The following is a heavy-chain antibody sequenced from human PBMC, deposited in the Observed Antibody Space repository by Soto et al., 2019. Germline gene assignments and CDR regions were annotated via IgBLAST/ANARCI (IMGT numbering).Heavy chain of an antibody. CDR3: ARGDSSSWYLNWFHP. D-gene: IGHD6-13*01. CDR1: GGSINSYY. J-gene: IGHJ5*02. CDR2: SYYSGST. Sequence: PSETLSLTCTLSGGSINSYYWSWIRQPPGKGLEWIGYSYYSGSTIYNPSLKSRVTISIDTSKKQFSLNLNSVTAADTAVYYCARGDSSSWYLNWFHPWRQGTLVTVSS. V-gene: IGHV4-59*01.